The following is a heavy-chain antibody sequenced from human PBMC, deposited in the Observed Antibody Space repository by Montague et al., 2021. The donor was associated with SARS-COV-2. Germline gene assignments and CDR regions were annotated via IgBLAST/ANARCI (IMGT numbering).Heavy chain of an antibody. V-gene: IGHV4-59*13. J-gene: IGHJ4*02. D-gene: IGHD5-24*01. CDR1: GGSISSYY. CDR2: IYYSGST. CDR3: ARGDVEMATIKSGGPFYHFDY. Sequence: SETLSLTCTVSGGSISSYYWSWIRQPPEKGLEWIGYIYYSGSTNXNPSLKSPVTISVDTSKNQFSLKLSSVTAAGTAVYYCARGDVEMATIKSGGPFYHFDYWGQGTLVTVSS.